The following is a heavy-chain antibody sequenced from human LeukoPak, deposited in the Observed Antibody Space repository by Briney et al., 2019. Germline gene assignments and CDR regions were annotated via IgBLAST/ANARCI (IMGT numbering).Heavy chain of an antibody. CDR2: ISSSSSYT. CDR1: GFTFSDYY. CDR3: ARQTFPSNYYDSSGATYDAFDI. J-gene: IGHJ3*02. V-gene: IGHV3-11*03. Sequence: GGSLRLSCAASGFTFSDYYMSWIRQAPGKGLEWGSYISSSSSYTNYADSVKGRFTISRDNAKNSLYLQMNSLRAEDTAVYYCARQTFPSNYYDSSGATYDAFDIWGQGTMVTVSS. D-gene: IGHD3-22*01.